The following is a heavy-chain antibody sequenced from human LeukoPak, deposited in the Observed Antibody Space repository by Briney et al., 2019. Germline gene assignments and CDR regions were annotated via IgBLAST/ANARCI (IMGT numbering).Heavy chain of an antibody. CDR1: GGSISSYY. V-gene: IGHV4-59*08. CDR2: IYYSGST. Sequence: SETLSLTCTVSGGSISSYYWSWIRQPPGKGLEWIGYIYYSGSTNYNPSLKSRVTISVDTSKNQFSLKLSSVTAADTAVYYCARRAVGMYNYYGMDVWGQGTTVTVSS. CDR3: ARRAVGMYNYYGMDV. J-gene: IGHJ6*02.